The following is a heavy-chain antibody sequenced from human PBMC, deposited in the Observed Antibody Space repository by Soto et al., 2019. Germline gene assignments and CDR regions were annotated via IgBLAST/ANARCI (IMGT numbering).Heavy chain of an antibody. CDR2: ISVRGGNT. V-gene: IGHV3-23*01. CDR1: VFTFSSYG. D-gene: IGHD1-20*01. J-gene: IGHJ6*02. Sequence: GGSLRLSCAASVFTFSSYGMSWVRQAPGKGLECVSSISVRGGNTYYADSVKGRFTISRDNSKNTLYLQMNSLRAEDTAVYYCAKVRRDNWTDFDYYYYGMEVWGQGTTVTLSS. CDR3: AKVRRDNWTDFDYYYYGMEV.